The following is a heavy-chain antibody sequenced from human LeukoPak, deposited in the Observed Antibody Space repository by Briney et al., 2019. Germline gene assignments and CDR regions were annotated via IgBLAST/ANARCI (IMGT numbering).Heavy chain of an antibody. Sequence: GGSLRLSCAASGFTFSSYWMSRVRQAPGKGLEWVANIKQDGSEKYYVDSVKGRFTISRDNAKNSLYLQMNSLRAEDTAVYYCARGGIVVVVAAYFDYWGQGTLVTVSS. CDR3: ARGGIVVVVAAYFDY. CDR1: GFTFSSYW. CDR2: IKQDGSEK. V-gene: IGHV3-7*01. J-gene: IGHJ4*02. D-gene: IGHD2-15*01.